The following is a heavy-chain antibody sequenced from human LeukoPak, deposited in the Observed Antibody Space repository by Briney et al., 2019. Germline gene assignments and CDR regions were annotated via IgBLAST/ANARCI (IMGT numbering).Heavy chain of an antibody. J-gene: IGHJ4*02. Sequence: KPSETLSLTCTVSGGSISSYYWSWIRQPPGKGLEWIGYIYYSGSTNYSPSLKSRVTISVDTSKNQFSLKLSSVTAADTAVYYCARLYSSSLGRVFDYWGQGTLVTVSS. V-gene: IGHV4-59*01. CDR1: GGSISSYY. CDR3: ARLYSSSLGRVFDY. CDR2: IYYSGST. D-gene: IGHD6-13*01.